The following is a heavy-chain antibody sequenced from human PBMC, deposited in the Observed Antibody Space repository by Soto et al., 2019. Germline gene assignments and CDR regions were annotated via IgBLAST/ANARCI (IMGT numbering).Heavy chain of an antibody. Sequence: SETLSLTCSVSGDSISNLDYFWAWIRQPPGQALEYIGYIYKSATTHYNPSFESRVAISVDTSRSQFSLNVTSVTAADTAVYFCARGRYCLTGRCFPNWFDSWGQGALVTVSS. CDR2: IYKSATT. CDR3: ARGRYCLTGRCFPNWFDS. J-gene: IGHJ5*01. V-gene: IGHV4-30-4*01. D-gene: IGHD7-27*01. CDR1: GDSISNLDYF.